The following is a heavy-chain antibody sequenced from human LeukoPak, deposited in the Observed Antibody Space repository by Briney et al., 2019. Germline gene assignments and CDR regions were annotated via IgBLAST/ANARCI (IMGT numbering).Heavy chain of an antibody. V-gene: IGHV4-34*01. D-gene: IGHD3-3*01. CDR3: ARGGVVNFYYYYGMDV. J-gene: IGHJ6*02. CDR1: SGSFSGYY. Sequence: SETLSLTCAVYSGSFSGYYWSWIRQPPGKGLEWIGEINHSGSTNYNPSLKSRVTISVDTSKNQFSLKLSSVTAADTAVYYCARGGVVNFYYYYGMDVWGQGTTVTVSS. CDR2: INHSGST.